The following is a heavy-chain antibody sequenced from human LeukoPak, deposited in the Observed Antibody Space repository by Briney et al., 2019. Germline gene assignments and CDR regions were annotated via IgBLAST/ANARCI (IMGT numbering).Heavy chain of an antibody. V-gene: IGHV4-30-4*01. J-gene: IGHJ6*02. CDR1: GGSISSGDYY. CDR3: AREWSVIYYYGMDV. D-gene: IGHD3-16*02. Sequence: SETLSLTCTVSGGSISSGDYYWSWIRQPPGKGLEWVGYIYYSGSTYYNPSLKSRVTISVDTSKNQFSLKLSSVTAADTAVYYCAREWSVIYYYGMDVWGQGTTVTVSS. CDR2: IYYSGST.